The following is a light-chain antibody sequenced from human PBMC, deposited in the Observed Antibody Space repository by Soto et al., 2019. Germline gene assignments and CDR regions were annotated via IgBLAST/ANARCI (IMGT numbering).Light chain of an antibody. CDR1: QSAFGTY. J-gene: IGKJ1*01. CDR2: GAS. V-gene: IGKV3-20*01. Sequence: EIVLTQSPGTLSLSPGESATLSCRASQSAFGTYLAWVQQKPGQAPRLLIYGASSRASGIPDRFSGSGSATDFFLTISRVQPEDFAVYYCHQYGNSPWTLGQGTKVEI. CDR3: HQYGNSPWT.